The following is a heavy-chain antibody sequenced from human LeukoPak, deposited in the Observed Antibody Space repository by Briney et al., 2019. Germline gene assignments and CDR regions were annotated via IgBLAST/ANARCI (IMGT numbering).Heavy chain of an antibody. CDR2: INSDGSST. D-gene: IGHD3-22*01. CDR1: GFTFNNYW. CDR3: ARDLYDSSGYYAPFDY. Sequence: GGSLRLSCAASGFTFNNYWMHWVRQAPGKGLVWVSRINSDGSSTGYADSVRGRFTISRDTAKNTLYLQMNSLRAEDTAVYYCARDLYDSSGYYAPFDYWGQGALVTVSS. V-gene: IGHV3-74*01. J-gene: IGHJ4*02.